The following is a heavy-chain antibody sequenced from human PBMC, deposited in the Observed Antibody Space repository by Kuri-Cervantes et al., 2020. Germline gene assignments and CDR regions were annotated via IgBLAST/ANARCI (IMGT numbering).Heavy chain of an antibody. J-gene: IGHJ6*03. Sequence: SETLSLTCAVYGGSFSDYYWSWIRQPPGKGLEWIGEINHSGSTNYNPSLKSRVTISVDKSKNQFSLKLSSVTAADTAVYYCARVNLSRYCSGGTCYSVFYMDVWGKGTTVTVSS. D-gene: IGHD2-15*01. CDR1: GGSFSDYY. CDR2: INHSGST. V-gene: IGHV4-34*01. CDR3: ARVNLSRYCSGGTCYSVFYMDV.